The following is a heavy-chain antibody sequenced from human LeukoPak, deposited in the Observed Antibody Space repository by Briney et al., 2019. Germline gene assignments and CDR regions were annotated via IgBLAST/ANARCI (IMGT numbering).Heavy chain of an antibody. CDR2: IKQDGSEK. V-gene: IGHV3-7*03. D-gene: IGHD3-10*01. CDR3: AKLTSASGAYGVDV. J-gene: IGHJ6*02. CDR1: GFTFSSYW. Sequence: PGGSLRLSCAASGFTFSSYWMSWVRQAPGKGLEWVANIKQDGSEKYYVDSVKGRFTISRDNAKNSLYLQMNSLRAEDTAIYYCAKLTSASGAYGVDVWGQGTTVTVSS.